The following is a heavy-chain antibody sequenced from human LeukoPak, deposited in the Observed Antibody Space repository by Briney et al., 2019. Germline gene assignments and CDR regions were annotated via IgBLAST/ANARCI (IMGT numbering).Heavy chain of an antibody. J-gene: IGHJ4*02. V-gene: IGHV4-61*02. CDR2: IYTSGRT. Sequence: PSETLSLTCTVSGGSITFGSYYWTWIRQPAGTGLEWIGRIYTSGRTFYNPSLKSRVTISMDTSMNQFSLRLNSVTAADTAVYYCARARVIPASFDDWRQGTLVTVSS. CDR1: GGSITFGSYY. CDR3: ARARVIPASFDD. D-gene: IGHD3-16*02.